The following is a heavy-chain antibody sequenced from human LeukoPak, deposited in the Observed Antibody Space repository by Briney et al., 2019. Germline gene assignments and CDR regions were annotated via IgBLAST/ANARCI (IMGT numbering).Heavy chain of an antibody. Sequence: GASVKVSCKASGYTFTGYYMHWVRQAPGQGLEWMGWISAYNGNTNYAQKLQGRVTMTTDTSTSTAYMELRSLRSDDTAVYYCARESPLRFLEIFDYWGQGTLVTVSS. V-gene: IGHV1-18*04. CDR1: GYTFTGYY. J-gene: IGHJ4*02. D-gene: IGHD3-3*01. CDR2: ISAYNGNT. CDR3: ARESPLRFLEIFDY.